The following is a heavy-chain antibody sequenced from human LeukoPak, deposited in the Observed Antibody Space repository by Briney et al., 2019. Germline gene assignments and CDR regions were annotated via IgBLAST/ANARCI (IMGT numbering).Heavy chain of an antibody. J-gene: IGHJ4*02. CDR1: GFTFSSYG. D-gene: IGHD6-13*01. CDR2: IRYDGSNK. Sequence: GGSLRLSCAAPGFTFSSYGMHWVRQAPGKGLEWVAFIRYDGSNKYYADSVKGRFTISRDNSKNTLYLQMNSLRAEDTAVYYCAKDGSIAAAGTYYWGQGTLVTVSS. V-gene: IGHV3-30*02. CDR3: AKDGSIAAAGTYY.